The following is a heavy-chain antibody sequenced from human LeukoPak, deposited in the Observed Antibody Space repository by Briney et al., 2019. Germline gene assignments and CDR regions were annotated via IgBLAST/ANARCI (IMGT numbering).Heavy chain of an antibody. CDR1: GGSISSGSYY. D-gene: IGHD6-13*01. CDR2: IYTSGST. J-gene: IGHJ4*02. CDR3: ARDLGSSWYSSENY. Sequence: SETLSLTCTVSGGSISSGSYYWSWIRQPAGKGLEWIGCIYTSGSTNYNPSLKSRVTISVDTSKDQFSLKLSSVTAADTAVYYCARDLGSSWYSSENYWGQGTLVTVSS. V-gene: IGHV4-61*02.